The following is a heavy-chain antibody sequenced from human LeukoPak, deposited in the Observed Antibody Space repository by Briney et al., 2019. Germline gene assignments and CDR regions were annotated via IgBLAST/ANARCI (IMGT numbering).Heavy chain of an antibody. CDR3: ASSSWYGYFDL. V-gene: IGHV4-34*01. CDR2: INHSGST. CDR1: GGSFSGYY. D-gene: IGHD6-13*01. J-gene: IGHJ2*01. Sequence: TSETLSLTCAVYGGSFSGYYWSWIRQPPGKGLEWIGEINHSGSTNYNPSLKSRVTISVDTSKNQFSLKLSSVTAADTAVYYCASSSWYGYFDLWGRGTLVTVSS.